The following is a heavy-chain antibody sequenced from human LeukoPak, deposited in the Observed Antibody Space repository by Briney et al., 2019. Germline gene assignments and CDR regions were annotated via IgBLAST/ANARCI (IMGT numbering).Heavy chain of an antibody. CDR2: IYPGDSRI. D-gene: IGHD2-2*01. CDR1: GYSFTSYW. J-gene: IGHJ5*02. Sequence: GESPKISCKGIGYSFTSYWIGWVRQMPGKGMEWMGVIYPGDSRIRYNPSFQGQVTISVDKSINTAYLQWVSLKASDTAMYYCACRDLTSTWSYPWGQGTLVTVSS. CDR3: ACRDLTSTWSYP. V-gene: IGHV5-51*01.